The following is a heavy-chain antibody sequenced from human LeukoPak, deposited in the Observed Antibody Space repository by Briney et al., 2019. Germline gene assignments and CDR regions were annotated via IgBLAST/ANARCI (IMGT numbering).Heavy chain of an antibody. D-gene: IGHD3-10*01. CDR2: ISYSGST. J-gene: IGHJ6*02. Sequence: SETLSLTCTVSGGSISSYYWSWIRQPPGKGLEWIGFISYSGSTSYNPSLKSRVTISVDTSKNHFSLKLSSVTAADTAVYYCAREAVAGGSGSNYYYYGVDVWGQGTTVIVSS. V-gene: IGHV4-59*01. CDR3: AREAVAGGSGSNYYYYGVDV. CDR1: GGSISSYY.